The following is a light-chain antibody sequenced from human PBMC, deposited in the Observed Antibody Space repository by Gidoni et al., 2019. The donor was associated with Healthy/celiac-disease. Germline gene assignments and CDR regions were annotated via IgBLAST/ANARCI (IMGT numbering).Light chain of an antibody. CDR3: QQLRST. Sequence: IVLTQSPATLSLSPGERATLSCRASQSVSSYLAWYQQKPGQAPRLLIYDASNRATGIPARFSGSGSGTDFTLTISSLEPEDFAVYYCQQLRSTFGGGTKVEIK. CDR1: QSVSSY. J-gene: IGKJ4*01. V-gene: IGKV3-11*01. CDR2: DAS.